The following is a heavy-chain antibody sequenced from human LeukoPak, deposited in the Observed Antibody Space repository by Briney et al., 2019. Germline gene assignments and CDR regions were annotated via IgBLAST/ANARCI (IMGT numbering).Heavy chain of an antibody. V-gene: IGHV3-48*01. J-gene: IGHJ5*02. CDR1: GFTFSSYS. CDR3: ARDSYYDDPSVRWFAP. Sequence: WGSLRLSCAASGFTFSSYSLNSVRQAPRRRLQWGSYVSSSSSAIYYADSVKGRFTISRDNAKNSLYLQMNSLRAEDTAVYYCARDSYYDDPSVRWFAPWGQGTLVTVSS. D-gene: IGHD3-22*01. CDR2: VSSSSSAI.